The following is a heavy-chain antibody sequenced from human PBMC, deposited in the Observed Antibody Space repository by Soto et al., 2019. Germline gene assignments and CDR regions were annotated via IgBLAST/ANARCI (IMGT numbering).Heavy chain of an antibody. Sequence: PSETLSLTCAVYGGSFSGYYWSWIRQPPGKGLEWIGEINHSGSTNYNPSLKSRVTISVDTSKNQFSLKLSSVTAADTAVYYCARVLGDIVVVPAAHYGMDVWGQGTTVTVSS. CDR2: INHSGST. CDR1: GGSFSGYY. D-gene: IGHD2-2*01. CDR3: ARVLGDIVVVPAAHYGMDV. V-gene: IGHV4-34*01. J-gene: IGHJ6*02.